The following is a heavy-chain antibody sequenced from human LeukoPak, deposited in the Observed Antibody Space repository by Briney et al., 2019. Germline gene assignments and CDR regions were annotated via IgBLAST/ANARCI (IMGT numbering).Heavy chain of an antibody. CDR3: ARENFGVVLFDY. J-gene: IGHJ4*02. CDR1: GGSISSGSYY. CDR2: IYTSGST. Sequence: PSETLSLTCTVSGGSISSGSYYWSWIRQPAGKGLEWIGRIYTSGSTNYNPSLKSRVTISVDTSKNQFSLKLSSVTAADTAVYYCARENFGVVLFDYWGQGTLVTVSS. D-gene: IGHD3-3*01. V-gene: IGHV4-61*02.